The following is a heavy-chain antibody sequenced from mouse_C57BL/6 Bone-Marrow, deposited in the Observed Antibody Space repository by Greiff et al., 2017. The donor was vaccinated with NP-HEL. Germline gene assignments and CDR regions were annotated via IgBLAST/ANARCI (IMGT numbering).Heavy chain of an antibody. D-gene: IGHD1-1*01. Sequence: VQLQESGAELVMPGASVKLSCKASGYTFTSYWMHWVKQRPGQGLEWIGEIDPSDSYTNYNQKFKGKSTLTVDKSSSTAYMQLSSLTSEDSAVYYCARWGFITTVVAPFDYWGQGTTLTVSS. CDR1: GYTFTSYW. CDR3: ARWGFITTVVAPFDY. CDR2: IDPSDSYT. J-gene: IGHJ2*01. V-gene: IGHV1-69*01.